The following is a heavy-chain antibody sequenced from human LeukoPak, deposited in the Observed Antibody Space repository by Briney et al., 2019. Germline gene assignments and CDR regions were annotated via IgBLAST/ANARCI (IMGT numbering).Heavy chain of an antibody. CDR1: GFTFDDYA. V-gene: IGHV3-9*01. J-gene: IGHJ4*02. Sequence: GGSLRLSCAASGFTFDDYAMHWVRQVPGKGLEWVSGISWNSGSIDYADSVKGRFTISRDNAKNSLYLQMNSLRAEDTALYYCAKTVRGVIFDFWGQGTLVTVSS. CDR2: ISWNSGSI. CDR3: AKTVRGVIFDF. D-gene: IGHD3-10*01.